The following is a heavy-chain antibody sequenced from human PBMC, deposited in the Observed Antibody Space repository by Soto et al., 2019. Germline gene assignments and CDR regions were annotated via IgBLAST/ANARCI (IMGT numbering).Heavy chain of an antibody. J-gene: IGHJ6*04. CDR2: IRSKAYGGTT. Sequence: GGSLRLSCTASGFTFGDYAMSWFRQAPGKGLEWVGFIRSKAYGGTTEYAASVKGRFTISRDDSKSIAYLQMNSLKTEDTAVYYCTRGPTATVHVFGLDVWGKGTTVTVSS. CDR3: TRGPTATVHVFGLDV. D-gene: IGHD5-18*01. V-gene: IGHV3-49*03. CDR1: GFTFGDYA.